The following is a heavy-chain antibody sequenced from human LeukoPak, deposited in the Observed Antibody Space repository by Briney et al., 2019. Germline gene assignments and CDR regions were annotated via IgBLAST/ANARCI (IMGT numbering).Heavy chain of an antibody. J-gene: IGHJ6*02. CDR3: ARESGYYDILTGMDV. CDR2: INHNGNVN. Sequence: PGGSLRLSCAASGFTFSSYWMNWARQAPGKGLEWVASINHNGNVNYYVDSVKGRVTISRDNAKNSLYLQMSNLRAEDTAVYYCARESGYYDILTGMDVWGQGTTVTVSS. D-gene: IGHD3-9*01. CDR1: GFTFSSYW. V-gene: IGHV3-7*03.